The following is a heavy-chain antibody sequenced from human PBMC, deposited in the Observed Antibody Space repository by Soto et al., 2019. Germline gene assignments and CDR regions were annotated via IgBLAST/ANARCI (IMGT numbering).Heavy chain of an antibody. CDR3: ARVRGYYYDSSGYDDDAFDI. V-gene: IGHV3-33*01. CDR2: IWYDGSNK. J-gene: IGHJ3*02. Sequence: QVQLVESGGGVVQPGRSLRLSCAASGFTFSSYGMHWVRQAPGKGLEWVAVIWYDGSNKYYADSVKGRFTISRDNSKNTLYLQMNSLRAEDTAVYYCARVRGYYYDSSGYDDDAFDIWGQGTMVTVSS. CDR1: GFTFSSYG. D-gene: IGHD3-22*01.